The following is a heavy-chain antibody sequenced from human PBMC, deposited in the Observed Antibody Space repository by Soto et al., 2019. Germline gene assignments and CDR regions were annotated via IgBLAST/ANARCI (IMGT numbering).Heavy chain of an antibody. V-gene: IGHV4-39*01. CDR3: AIDWNDYGSGSYRWFDP. CDR2: IYYSGST. CDR1: GGSISSSSYY. J-gene: IGHJ5*02. D-gene: IGHD3-10*01. Sequence: SETLSLTCTVSGGSISSSSYYWGWIRQPPGKGLEWIGSIYYSGSTYYNPSLKSRVTISVDTSKNQFSLKLSSVTAADTAVYYCAIDWNDYGSGSYRWFDPWGQGTLVTVSS.